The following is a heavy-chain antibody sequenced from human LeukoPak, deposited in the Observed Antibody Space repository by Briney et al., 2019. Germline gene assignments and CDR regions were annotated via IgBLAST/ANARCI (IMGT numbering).Heavy chain of an antibody. CDR2: VYYSGNT. V-gene: IGHV4-39*07. CDR1: GGSVSSISYY. Sequence: SETLSLTCTVSGGSVSSISYYWGWIRQPPGKELEWIGNVYYSGNTYFNPSLKSRVTISVDTSKNQFSLKLSSVTAADTAVYYCASSAAMVPDFDYWGQGTLVTVSS. CDR3: ASSAAMVPDFDY. D-gene: IGHD5-18*01. J-gene: IGHJ4*02.